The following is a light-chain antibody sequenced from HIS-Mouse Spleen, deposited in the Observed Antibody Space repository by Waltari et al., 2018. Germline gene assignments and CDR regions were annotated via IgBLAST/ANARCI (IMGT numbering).Light chain of an antibody. Sequence: IVLTQSPSTLSLPPGERATLSCRDSPSVSSYLAWYQQKPGQAPRLLIYDASNRATGIPARFSGSGSGTDFTLTISSLEPGDFAVYYCQQRSNWPPLTFGGGTKVEIK. J-gene: IGKJ4*01. CDR2: DAS. CDR3: QQRSNWPPLT. V-gene: IGKV3-11*01. CDR1: PSVSSY.